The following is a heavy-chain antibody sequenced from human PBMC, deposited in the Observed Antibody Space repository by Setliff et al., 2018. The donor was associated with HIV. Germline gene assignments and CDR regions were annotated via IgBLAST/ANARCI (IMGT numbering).Heavy chain of an antibody. CDR2: IDSTGSNI. D-gene: IGHD3-16*02. CDR1: GFTFSSYT. Sequence: GESLKISCAASGFTFSSYTMNWVRQAPEKGLEWVSSIDSTGSNIQYADSLKGRFTISRDNAKSSLYLQMTSLRVEDTAVYYCARDFEVGGDYEYVWGGYRSTFDYWGQGTLVTVSS. V-gene: IGHV3-21*01. J-gene: IGHJ4*02. CDR3: ARDFEVGGDYEYVWGGYRSTFDY.